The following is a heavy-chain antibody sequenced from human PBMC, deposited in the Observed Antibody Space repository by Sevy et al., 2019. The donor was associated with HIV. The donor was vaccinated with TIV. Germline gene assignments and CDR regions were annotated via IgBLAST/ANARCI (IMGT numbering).Heavy chain of an antibody. Sequence: SETLSLTCTLSGDSFNNFYWNWIRQPPGKGLGWLGLIYSSGSTNYNPSVKGRITMSIDTSKNQFFLRLSSVSASDTAVYYCARVLGLRSGFDYWGQGIPVTVSS. V-gene: IGHV4-4*07. CDR2: IYSSGST. CDR1: GDSFNNFY. D-gene: IGHD3-10*02. CDR3: ARVLGLRSGFDY. J-gene: IGHJ4*02.